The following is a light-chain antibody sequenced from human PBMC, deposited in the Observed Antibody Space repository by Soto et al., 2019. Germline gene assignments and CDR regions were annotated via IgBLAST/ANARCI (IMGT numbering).Light chain of an antibody. J-gene: IGLJ1*01. Sequence: QSALTQPASVSGSPGQSITISCTGTSSDVGAYDFVSWYQQHPGKAPKLMIYEVSYRPSGVSYRLSGSKSGNTASLTISGLQTEDEADYYCSSYTSSNTHVFGTGTKVTVL. V-gene: IGLV2-14*01. CDR1: SSDVGAYDF. CDR3: SSYTSSNTHV. CDR2: EVS.